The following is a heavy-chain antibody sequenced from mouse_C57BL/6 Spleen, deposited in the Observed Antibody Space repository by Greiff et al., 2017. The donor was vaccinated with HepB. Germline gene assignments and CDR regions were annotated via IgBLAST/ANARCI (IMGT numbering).Heavy chain of an antibody. D-gene: IGHD1-1*01. CDR1: GYTFTSYW. J-gene: IGHJ4*01. CDR3: ARTHYYGSSWGYAMDY. V-gene: IGHV1-52*01. CDR2: IDPSDSET. Sequence: QVQLKQPGAELVRPGSSVKLSCKASGYTFTSYWMHWVKQRPIQGLEWIGNIDPSDSETHYNQKFKDKATLTVDKSSSTAYMQLSSLTSEDSAVYYCARTHYYGSSWGYAMDYWGQGTSVTVSS.